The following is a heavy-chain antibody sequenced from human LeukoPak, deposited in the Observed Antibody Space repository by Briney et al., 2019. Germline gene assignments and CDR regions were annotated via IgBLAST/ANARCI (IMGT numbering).Heavy chain of an antibody. CDR3: AKGRHHLRAYLAY. CDR2: ISDSGSDT. Sequence: GGSPTLSCAASGFTFSSYAMSWVRQAPGKGLEGVAVISDSGSDTYYADSVKGRFTISRDNSKNTLYLQMNSLTADDAAVYYLAKGRHHLRAYLAYCGQATPATLPS. J-gene: IGHJ4*02. CDR1: GFTFSSYA. V-gene: IGHV3-23*01.